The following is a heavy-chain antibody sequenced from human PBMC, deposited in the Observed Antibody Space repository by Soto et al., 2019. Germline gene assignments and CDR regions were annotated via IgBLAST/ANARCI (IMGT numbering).Heavy chain of an antibody. V-gene: IGHV4-59*01. Sequence: SETLSLTCTVSGGSISSYYWSWIRQPPGKGLEWIGYIYYSGSTNYNPSLKSRVTISVDTSRNQFSLKLSSVTAADTAVYHCARVDSSGYFLFDYWGQGTLVTVSS. D-gene: IGHD3-22*01. CDR1: GGSISSYY. J-gene: IGHJ4*02. CDR2: IYYSGST. CDR3: ARVDSSGYFLFDY.